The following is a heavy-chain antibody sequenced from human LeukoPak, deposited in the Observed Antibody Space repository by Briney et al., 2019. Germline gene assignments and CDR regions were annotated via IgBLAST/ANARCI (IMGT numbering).Heavy chain of an antibody. V-gene: IGHV3-64D*06. D-gene: IGHD3/OR15-3a*01. CDR3: VKGGPSYFDF. Sequence: GGSLRLSCSASGFTFSSYGMLWVRQAPGKGLEYVSAISSNGGSTYYADSVKGRFTISRDNSKNTLFLQMSSLRAEDTAVYYCVKGGPSYFDFWGQGTLVTVSS. CDR1: GFTFSSYG. CDR2: ISSNGGST. J-gene: IGHJ4*02.